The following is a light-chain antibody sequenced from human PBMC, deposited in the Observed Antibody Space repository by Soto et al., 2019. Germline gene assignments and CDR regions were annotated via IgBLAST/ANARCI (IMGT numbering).Light chain of an antibody. Sequence: AIQMTQSTSSLSASVGDRVTITCRASQGIRNDLGWYQQKPGKAPKLLIYAASSLQSGVPSRFSGSGSGTDFTLTISSRQPEDFATYYCLQDYNYPWTFGQGTKVEIK. J-gene: IGKJ1*01. CDR3: LQDYNYPWT. V-gene: IGKV1-6*01. CDR1: QGIRND. CDR2: AAS.